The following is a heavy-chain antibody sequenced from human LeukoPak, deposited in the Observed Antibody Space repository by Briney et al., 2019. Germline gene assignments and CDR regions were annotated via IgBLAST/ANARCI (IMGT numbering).Heavy chain of an antibody. J-gene: IGHJ3*02. CDR1: GFSFSSYS. Sequence: EPGGSLRLSCAAAGFSFSSYSMNWVRQAPGKGLEWVSSISSSSSIIYYEDSVKGRFTISRDNAKNSLYLKMNSLRVEDTAVYYCAKDADDGSGSYSAAYDAFDIWGQGTMVTVSS. D-gene: IGHD3-10*01. CDR3: AKDADDGSGSYSAAYDAFDI. V-gene: IGHV3-21*01. CDR2: ISSSSSII.